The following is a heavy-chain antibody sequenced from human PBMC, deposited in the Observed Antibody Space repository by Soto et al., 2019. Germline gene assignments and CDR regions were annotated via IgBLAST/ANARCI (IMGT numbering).Heavy chain of an antibody. V-gene: IGHV5-51*01. CDR3: AKNGQPPYYYYGMDV. Sequence: PGESLKISCKGSGYSFTSYWIGWVRQMPGKGLEWMGIIYPGDSDTRYSPSFQGQVTISADKSISTAYLQLRSLTSDDTAIYYCAKNGQPPYYYYGMDVWGQGTTVTVSS. CDR1: GYSFTSYW. D-gene: IGHD2-8*01. CDR2: IYPGDSDT. J-gene: IGHJ6*02.